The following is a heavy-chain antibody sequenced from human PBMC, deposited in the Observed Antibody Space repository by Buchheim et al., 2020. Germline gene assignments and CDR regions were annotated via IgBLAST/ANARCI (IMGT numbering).Heavy chain of an antibody. CDR1: GFPVSGNY. CDR2: IYSGGSA. D-gene: IGHD4-23*01. Sequence: EVQLVESGGGLVQPGGSLRLSCAASGFPVSGNYMSWVRQGPGKGLEWVSVIYSGGSAYYADSVRGRFSISRDNSKNTLYLQMNSLRAEDTAVYYCARDFVNNDYVGGWGMDVWGQGTT. J-gene: IGHJ6*02. CDR3: ARDFVNNDYVGGWGMDV. V-gene: IGHV3-66*01.